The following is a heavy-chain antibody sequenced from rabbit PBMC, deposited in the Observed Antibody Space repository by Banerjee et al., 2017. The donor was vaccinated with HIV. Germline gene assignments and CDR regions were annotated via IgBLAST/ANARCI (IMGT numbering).Heavy chain of an antibody. CDR3: ARDDADNGWNFDL. V-gene: IGHV1S45*01. D-gene: IGHD4-2*01. CDR1: GFSFNNKYV. J-gene: IGHJ4*01. Sequence: QEQLEESGGDLVKPEGSLTLTCTASGFSFNNKYVMCWVRQAPGKGLEWIACINTSSGNTVYATWAKGRFTISKTSSTTVTLQMTSLTAADTATYFCARDDADNGWNFDLWGQGTLVTVS. CDR2: INTSSGNT.